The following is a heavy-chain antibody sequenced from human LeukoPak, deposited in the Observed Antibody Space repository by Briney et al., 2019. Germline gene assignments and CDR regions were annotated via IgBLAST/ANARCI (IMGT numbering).Heavy chain of an antibody. D-gene: IGHD3-22*01. Sequence: SETLSLTCAVYGGSFSGYYWSWIRQPPGKGLEWIGEINHSGSTNYNPSLKSRVTISVDTSKNQFSLKLSSVTAADTAVYYCASLDSSGYYYYFDYWGQGTLVTVSS. CDR2: INHSGST. V-gene: IGHV4-34*01. CDR1: GGSFSGYY. J-gene: IGHJ4*02. CDR3: ASLDSSGYYYYFDY.